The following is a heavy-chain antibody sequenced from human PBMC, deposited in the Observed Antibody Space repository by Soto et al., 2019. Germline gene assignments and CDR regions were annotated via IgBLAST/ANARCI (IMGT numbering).Heavy chain of an antibody. J-gene: IGHJ4*02. CDR1: GGSISSLY. D-gene: IGHD6-13*01. Sequence: QVQLQESGPGLVKPSETLSLICTVSGGSISSLYWSWIRQPPGRGLEWIGYIAYTGNTLYNPSLKSRDTISVDTSKNQFSLKLNSVTAADTAVYYCARLEASSWFSFWGQGTLVTVSS. CDR3: ARLEASSWFSF. CDR2: IAYTGNT. V-gene: IGHV4-59*08.